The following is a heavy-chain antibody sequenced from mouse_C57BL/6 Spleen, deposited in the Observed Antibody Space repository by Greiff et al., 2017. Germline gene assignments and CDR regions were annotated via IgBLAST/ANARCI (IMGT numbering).Heavy chain of an antibody. D-gene: IGHD1-1*01. Sequence: QVQLQQSGAELVKPGASVKISCKASGYAFSSYWMNWVKQRPGKGLEWIGQIYPGDGDTNYNGKFKGKATLTVDKYSSTAYMQLSSLTSEDSAVYFCARGAITTVVADYWGQGTTLTVSS. J-gene: IGHJ2*01. V-gene: IGHV1-80*01. CDR3: ARGAITTVVADY. CDR2: IYPGDGDT. CDR1: GYAFSSYW.